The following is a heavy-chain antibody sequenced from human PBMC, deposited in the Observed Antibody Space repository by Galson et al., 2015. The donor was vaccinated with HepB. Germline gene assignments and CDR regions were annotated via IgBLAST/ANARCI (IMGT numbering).Heavy chain of an antibody. J-gene: IGHJ4*02. V-gene: IGHV3-15*01. Sequence: SLRLSCAASGFTFSSYGMHWVRQAPGEGLEWVGRIKSKTAGGTTEYAAPVKGRFTISRDDSKNTLYLQMNSLKTEDTAVYHCTVGTPGSSWTRFDYWGQGTLVTVSS. D-gene: IGHD6-13*01. CDR2: IKSKTAGGTT. CDR3: TVGTPGSSWTRFDY. CDR1: GFTFSSYG.